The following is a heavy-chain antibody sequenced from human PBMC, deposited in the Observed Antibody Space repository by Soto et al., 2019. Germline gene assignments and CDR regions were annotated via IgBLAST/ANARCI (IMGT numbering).Heavy chain of an antibody. Sequence: QMQLVESGAGVVQPGRSLRLSCVASGFPFREFGMHWVRQAPGKGLEWVALISYDGSDYADSVKGRFTISRDDSRDTLFLHMDNLRPDDTGVYYCARRWNYYLDFWGQGTLVAVSS. CDR2: ISYDGSD. V-gene: IGHV3-33*05. J-gene: IGHJ4*02. CDR1: GFPFREFG. D-gene: IGHD1-1*01. CDR3: ARRWNYYLDF.